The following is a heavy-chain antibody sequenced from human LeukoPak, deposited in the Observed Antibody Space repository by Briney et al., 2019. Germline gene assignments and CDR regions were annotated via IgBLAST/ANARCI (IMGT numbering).Heavy chain of an antibody. D-gene: IGHD2-15*01. V-gene: IGHV3-23*01. Sequence: PGGSLRLSCAASGFTFSGSAMHWVRQAPGKGLEWVSAISGSGGSTYYADSVKGRFTISRGNSKNTLYLQMNSLRAEDTAVYYCAKIGDYRDYWGQGTLVTVSS. CDR1: GFTFSGSA. J-gene: IGHJ4*02. CDR3: AKIGDYRDY. CDR2: ISGSGGST.